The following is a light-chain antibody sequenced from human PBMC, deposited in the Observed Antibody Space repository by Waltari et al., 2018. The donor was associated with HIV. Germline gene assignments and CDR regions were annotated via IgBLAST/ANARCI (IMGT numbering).Light chain of an antibody. V-gene: IGKV3-11*01. J-gene: IGKJ4*01. CDR1: QSVSNY. CDR2: DAS. CDR3: QQRTNWPPGTT. Sequence: EIVLTQSPATLSLYPGERATLSCRASQSVSNYVAWYQQKPGQAPRLLIYDASIRATGTPARFSGSGSGTDFTLTISSLEPEDFAVYYCQQRTNWPPGTTFGGGTKVERK.